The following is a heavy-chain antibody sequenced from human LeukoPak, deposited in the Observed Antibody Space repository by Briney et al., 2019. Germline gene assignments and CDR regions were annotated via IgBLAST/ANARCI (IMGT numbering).Heavy chain of an antibody. J-gene: IGHJ4*02. Sequence: GGSLRLSCAASGFTFSSYAMSWVRQAPGKGLEWVSAISGSSSYIYYADSVKGRFTISRDNAKNSLYLQMNSLRAEDTAVYYCARDLPDYDSSGYYYVASDYWGQGTLVTVSS. V-gene: IGHV3-21*01. CDR3: ARDLPDYDSSGYYYVASDY. D-gene: IGHD3-22*01. CDR1: GFTFSSYA. CDR2: ISGSSSYI.